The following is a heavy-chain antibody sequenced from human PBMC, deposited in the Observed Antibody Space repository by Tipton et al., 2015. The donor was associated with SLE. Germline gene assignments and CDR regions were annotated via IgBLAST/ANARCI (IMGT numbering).Heavy chain of an antibody. J-gene: IGHJ4*02. CDR3: ARRCAKGLGY. CDR1: GGSFSVYY. Sequence: TLSLTCAFYGGSFSVYYWTWIRQPPGRGLEWIGEINHSGSTNYNPSLKSRATISVDTSKNQFSLKLRSVTAADAAVYYCARRCAKGLGYRGQGTLVTVSS. D-gene: IGHD4/OR15-4a*01. CDR2: INHSGST. V-gene: IGHV4-34*01.